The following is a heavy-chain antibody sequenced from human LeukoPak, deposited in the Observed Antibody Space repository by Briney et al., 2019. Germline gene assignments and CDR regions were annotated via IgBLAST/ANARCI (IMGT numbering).Heavy chain of an antibody. CDR2: ISAYNGNT. V-gene: IGHV1-18*01. CDR1: GYTFTSYG. Sequence: ASVKVSCKASGYTFTSYGISWVRQAPGQGLEWMGWISAYNGNTNYAQKLQGRVTMTTDTSTSTAYMELRSLRSDDTAVYYCAREDYYDSSGAIDYWGQGTLVTVSS. CDR3: AREDYYDSSGAIDY. D-gene: IGHD3-22*01. J-gene: IGHJ4*02.